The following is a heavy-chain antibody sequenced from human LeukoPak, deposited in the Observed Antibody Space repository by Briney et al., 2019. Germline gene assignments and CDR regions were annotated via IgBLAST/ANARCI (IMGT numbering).Heavy chain of an antibody. CDR3: ARAYYDSTHFDY. CDR2: IYYSGST. V-gene: IGHV4-59*01. CDR1: GGSISSYY. Sequence: TPSETLSLTCTVSGGSISSYYWSWIRQPPGKGLEWIGYIYYSGSTYYNPSLKSRVTISVDTSKNQFSLKLSSVTAADTAVYYCARAYYDSTHFDYWGQGTLVTVSS. J-gene: IGHJ4*02. D-gene: IGHD3-22*01.